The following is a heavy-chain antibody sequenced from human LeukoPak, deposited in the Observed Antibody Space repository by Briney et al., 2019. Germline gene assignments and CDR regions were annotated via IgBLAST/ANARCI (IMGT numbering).Heavy chain of an antibody. Sequence: GGSLRLSCAASGFTFSSYAMSWVRQAPGKGLEWVSAISGSGGSTYYADSVKGRFTISRDISKNTLFLQMNSLRAEDTAVYYCARAFRDSNSYYYYYGMDVWGQGTTVTVSS. D-gene: IGHD2/OR15-2a*01. CDR2: ISGSGGST. J-gene: IGHJ6*02. CDR1: GFTFSSYA. CDR3: ARAFRDSNSYYYYYGMDV. V-gene: IGHV3-23*01.